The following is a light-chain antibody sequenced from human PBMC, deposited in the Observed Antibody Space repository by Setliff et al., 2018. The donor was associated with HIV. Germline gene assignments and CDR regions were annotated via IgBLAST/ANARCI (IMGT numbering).Light chain of an antibody. J-gene: IGLJ1*01. CDR2: DVY. CDR3: CSYAGTSTYI. V-gene: IGLV2-11*01. Sequence: SALTQPRSVSGPPGQSVTFSCTGSSSDVGAYNFVSWYQQHPGKGPKLIIYDVYKRPSGVPDRFSGSKSGDTASLTISGLQSEDEADYYCCSYAGTSTYIFGTGTKVTVL. CDR1: SSDVGAYNF.